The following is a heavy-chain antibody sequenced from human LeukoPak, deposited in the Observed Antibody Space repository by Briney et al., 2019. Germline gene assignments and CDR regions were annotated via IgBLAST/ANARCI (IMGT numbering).Heavy chain of an antibody. V-gene: IGHV1-69*01. CDR3: AREHIVVVTAIQGYYYYGMDV. CDR2: IIPIFGTA. D-gene: IGHD2-21*02. Sequence: SVKVSCTASGGTFSSYAISWVRQAPGQGLEWMGGIIPIFGTANYAQKFQGRVTITADESTSTAYMELSSLRSEDTAVYYCAREHIVVVTAIQGYYYYGMDVWGQGTTVTVSS. CDR1: GGTFSSYA. J-gene: IGHJ6*02.